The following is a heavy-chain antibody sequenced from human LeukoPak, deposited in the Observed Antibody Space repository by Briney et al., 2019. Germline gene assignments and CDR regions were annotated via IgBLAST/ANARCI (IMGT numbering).Heavy chain of an antibody. CDR3: ARTTEAHGWQTRYYSYYMDV. CDR2: IYDSGST. J-gene: IGHJ6*03. Sequence: SETLSLTCTVSGGSISSSSYYWSWIRQPPGKGLEWIGFIYDSGSTNYNPSLKSRVTISVDTSKNQFSLKLRSVTAADTAVYYCARTTEAHGWQTRYYSYYMDVWGKGTTVTVSS. V-gene: IGHV4-61*01. CDR1: GGSISSSSYY. D-gene: IGHD6-19*01.